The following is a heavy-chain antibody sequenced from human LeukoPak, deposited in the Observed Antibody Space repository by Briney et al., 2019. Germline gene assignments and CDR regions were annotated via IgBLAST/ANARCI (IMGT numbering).Heavy chain of an antibody. CDR3: ARHTNDYGGYGDY. CDR1: GYRFTSYW. D-gene: IGHD4-23*01. Sequence: GESLKISCKGSGYRFTSYWIGWVRQMPGKGLEWMGIIYPGDSDTRYSPSFQGQVTISADKSISAAYLQWSSLKASDTAMYYYARHTNDYGGYGDYWGQGTLVTVSS. J-gene: IGHJ4*02. V-gene: IGHV5-51*01. CDR2: IYPGDSDT.